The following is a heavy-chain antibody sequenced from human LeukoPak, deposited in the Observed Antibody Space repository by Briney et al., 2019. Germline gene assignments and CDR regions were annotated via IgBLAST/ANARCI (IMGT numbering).Heavy chain of an antibody. V-gene: IGHV1-46*01. CDR3: ARDKPHYYGSGSYYNKGLDYYYMDV. CDR2: INPSGGST. CDR1: GYTFTSYY. Sequence: GASVKVSCKASGYTFTSYYMHWVRQAPGQGLEWMGIINPSGGSTSYAQKFQGRVTMTRDMSTSTVYMELSSLRSEDTAVYYCARDKPHYYGSGSYYNKGLDYYYMDVWGKGTTVTVSS. J-gene: IGHJ6*03. D-gene: IGHD3-10*01.